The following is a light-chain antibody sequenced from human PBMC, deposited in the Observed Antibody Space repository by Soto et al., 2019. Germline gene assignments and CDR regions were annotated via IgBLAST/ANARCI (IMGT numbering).Light chain of an antibody. Sequence: QSALTQPASVSGSPGQSITISCTGTSSDVGGYNYVSWYQQHPGKAPKLMIYDVSNRPSGVSSRFSGSKSGNTAFLTISGLQAEDEADYYCSSYTSSSSVVFGGWTKLTVL. CDR2: DVS. CDR3: SSYTSSSSVV. V-gene: IGLV2-14*01. J-gene: IGLJ2*01. CDR1: SSDVGGYNY.